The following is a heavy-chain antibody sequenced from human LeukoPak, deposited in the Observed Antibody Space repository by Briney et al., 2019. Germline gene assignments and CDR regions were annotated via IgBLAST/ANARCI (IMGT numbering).Heavy chain of an antibody. D-gene: IGHD4-23*01. J-gene: IGHJ4*02. CDR3: ARQYGDNSGSLDH. CDR2: ISTYNGNT. Sequence: ASVKVSCKASGYTFFTYGVTWVRQAPGQGLEWMGWISTYNGNTIAQKFQGRVTLTTGTSTSTAYMELRSLRSDDTAVYYCARQYGDNSGSLDHWGQGTLVTVSS. CDR1: GYTFFTYG. V-gene: IGHV1-18*01.